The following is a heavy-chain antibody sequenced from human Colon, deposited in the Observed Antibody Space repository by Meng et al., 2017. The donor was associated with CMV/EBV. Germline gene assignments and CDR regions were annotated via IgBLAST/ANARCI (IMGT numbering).Heavy chain of an antibody. Sequence: ASVKVSCKASGYTLISYYIHWVRQAPGQGLEWMGTINPSDGGTSHAQKFQGRVTLTRDTSTSTVYMELSSLRSEDTAMYYCARLRGGDTTPFDSWGQGTLVTVSS. CDR1: GYTLISYY. V-gene: IGHV1-46*01. J-gene: IGHJ4*02. CDR3: ARLRGGDTTPFDS. CDR2: INPSDGGT. D-gene: IGHD1-26*01.